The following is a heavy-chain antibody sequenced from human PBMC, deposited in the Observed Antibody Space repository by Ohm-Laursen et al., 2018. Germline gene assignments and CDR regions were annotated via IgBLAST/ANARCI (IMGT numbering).Heavy chain of an antibody. CDR2: IIPIFGTA. Sequence: VASVKVSCKASGGTFSSYAISWVRQAPGQGLEWMGGIIPIFGTANYAQKFQGRVTITADESTSTAYMELSSLRSEDTAVYYCARGPYDYVWGTTDYWGQGTLVTVSS. CDR3: ARGPYDYVWGTTDY. J-gene: IGHJ4*02. CDR1: GGTFSSYA. V-gene: IGHV1-69*13. D-gene: IGHD3-16*01.